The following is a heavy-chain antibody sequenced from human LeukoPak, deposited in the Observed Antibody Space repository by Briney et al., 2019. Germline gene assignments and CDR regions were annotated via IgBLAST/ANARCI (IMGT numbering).Heavy chain of an antibody. J-gene: IGHJ4*02. V-gene: IGHV3-11*04. D-gene: IGHD4-23*01. CDR2: ISSSGTTI. CDR1: GFTFSDYY. Sequence: GGSLRLSCAASGFTFSDYYMSWIRQAPGKGLEWVSYISSSGTTIYYADSVKGRFTISRDNSKNTLYLQMNSLRAEDTAVYYCANLLRWEPYWGQGTLVTVSS. CDR3: ANLLRWEPY.